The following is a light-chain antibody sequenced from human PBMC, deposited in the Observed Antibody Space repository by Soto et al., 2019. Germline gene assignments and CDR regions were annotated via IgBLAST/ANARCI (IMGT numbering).Light chain of an antibody. CDR3: QQRSNWPIT. CDR1: QSVSSN. J-gene: IGKJ5*01. V-gene: IGKV3-11*01. Sequence: EVLMTQSPATLSVSPGERATLSCGASQSVSSNLAWYQQKPGQAPRLLIYDASNRATGIPARFSGSGSGTDFTLTISSLEPEDFAVYYCQQRSNWPITFGQGTRLEIK. CDR2: DAS.